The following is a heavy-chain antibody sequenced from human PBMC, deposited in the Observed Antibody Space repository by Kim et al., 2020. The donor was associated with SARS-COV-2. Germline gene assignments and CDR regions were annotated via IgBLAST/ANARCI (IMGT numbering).Heavy chain of an antibody. CDR1: GFTFSSYA. Sequence: GGSLSLSCAASGFTFSSYAMHWVRQAPGKGLEWVAVISYDGTNKNYADSVKGRFTISRDKSKNTLYLQMDSLRLEDTAVYYCARGNNYYGSDNYYNGAGYYGKDVWGQGPTVPVSS. D-gene: IGHD3-10*01. CDR3: ARGNNYYGSDNYYNGAGYYGKDV. V-gene: IGHV3-30-3*01. J-gene: IGHJ6*02. CDR2: ISYDGTNK.